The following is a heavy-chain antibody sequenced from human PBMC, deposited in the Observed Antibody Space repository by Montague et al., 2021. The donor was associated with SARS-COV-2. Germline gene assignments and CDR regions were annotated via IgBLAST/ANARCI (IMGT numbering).Heavy chain of an antibody. CDR1: GFSLSTSGMC. CDR3: ARTFYDMLTGYSKRGFDY. CDR2: IDWDDDK. Sequence: PALVTPTQTLTLTCTFSGFSLSTSGMCVSWIRQPPGKALEWLARIDWDDDKYYSTSLKTRLTISKDTSKNQVVLTMTNMDPVDTATYYCARTFYDMLTGYSKRGFDYWGQGTLVTVSS. D-gene: IGHD3-9*01. J-gene: IGHJ4*02. V-gene: IGHV2-70*11.